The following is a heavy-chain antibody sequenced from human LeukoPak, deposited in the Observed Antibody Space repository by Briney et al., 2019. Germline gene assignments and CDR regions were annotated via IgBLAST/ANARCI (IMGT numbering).Heavy chain of an antibody. J-gene: IGHJ6*02. Sequence: GGSLRLSFAASGFTFSSYAMSWVRQAPGKGLEWVSAISGSGGSTYYADSVKGRFTISRDNSKNTLYLQMNSLRAEDTAVYYCAKDSGSGSQNYYYGMDVWGQGTTVTVSS. V-gene: IGHV3-23*01. CDR3: AKDSGSGSQNYYYGMDV. CDR1: GFTFSSYA. D-gene: IGHD1-26*01. CDR2: ISGSGGST.